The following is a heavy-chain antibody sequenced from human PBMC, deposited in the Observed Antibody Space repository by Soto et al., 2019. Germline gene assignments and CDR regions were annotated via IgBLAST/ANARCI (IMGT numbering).Heavy chain of an antibody. V-gene: IGHV1-69*13. CDR2: IIPIFGTA. D-gene: IGHD6-19*01. CDR1: GGPLRSYA. CDR3: ARASHYSSARHKSTLLFDY. J-gene: IGHJ4*02. Sequence: SVKVSCQGSGGPLRSYAISWVRQAPGQGLEWMGGIIPIFGTANYAQKFQGRVTITADESTSTAYMELSSLRSEDTAVYYCARASHYSSARHKSTLLFDYWGQGTLVTVSS.